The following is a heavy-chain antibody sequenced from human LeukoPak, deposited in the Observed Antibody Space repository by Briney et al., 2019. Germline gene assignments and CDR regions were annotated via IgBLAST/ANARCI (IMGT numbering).Heavy chain of an antibody. CDR2: ISGSGSST. CDR3: AKQTPPYGDYDY. V-gene: IGHV3-23*01. D-gene: IGHD4-17*01. J-gene: IGHJ4*02. CDR1: GFTFSTYA. Sequence: GESLRLSCAASGFTFSTYAMNWVRQAPGEGLEWVSAISGSGSSTYYADSVKGRFTISRDNSKNTLYLQMNSLRAEDTAVYYCAKQTPPYGDYDYWGQGTLVTVSS.